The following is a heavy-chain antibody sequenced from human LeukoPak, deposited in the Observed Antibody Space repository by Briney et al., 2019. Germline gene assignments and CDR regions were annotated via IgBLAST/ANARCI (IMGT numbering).Heavy chain of an antibody. CDR1: GFSLSGYW. D-gene: IGHD5-12*01. CDR3: ARDPRNIGLAP. J-gene: IGHJ5*02. CDR2: NNGDGSTT. Sequence: PGGSLRLSCEASGFSLSGYWMYWVRQAPGKGLMYISRNNGDGSTTNYADLVKGRFTMSRDNVKNTLYLQMNSLRAEDTAVYYCARDPRNIGLAPWGQGTLVTVSS. V-gene: IGHV3-74*01.